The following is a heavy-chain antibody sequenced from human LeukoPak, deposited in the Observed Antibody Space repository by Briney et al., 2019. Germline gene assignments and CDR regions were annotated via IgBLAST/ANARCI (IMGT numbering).Heavy chain of an antibody. J-gene: IGHJ3*01. D-gene: IGHD4-17*01. CDR1: GFTINIYA. Sequence: GGSLRLSCAPSGFTINIYAMTWVRQAPGKGLEWDSSITVNGGGISYADSVKGRFTISRDNSKNTLYLQMSSLRAEDTAVYYCAKDPNGDYVGAFDGWDRGTRVTVSS. V-gene: IGHV3-23*01. CDR3: AKDPNGDYVGAFDG. CDR2: ITVNGGGI.